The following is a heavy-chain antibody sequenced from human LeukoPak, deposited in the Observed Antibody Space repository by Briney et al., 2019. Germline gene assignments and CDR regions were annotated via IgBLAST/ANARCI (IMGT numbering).Heavy chain of an antibody. CDR1: GYTFTNYG. J-gene: IGHJ4*02. CDR3: ARDPPRNLPYSSGWYYFDY. D-gene: IGHD6-19*01. CDR2: IHTYNGHT. V-gene: IGHV1-18*01. Sequence: ASVKVSCKASGYTFTNYGVSWVRQAPGQGLEWMGWIHTYNGHTNYAQKLQGRVTITADKPTSTAYMELSSLRSEDTAVYYCARDPPRNLPYSSGWYYFDYWGQGTLVTVSS.